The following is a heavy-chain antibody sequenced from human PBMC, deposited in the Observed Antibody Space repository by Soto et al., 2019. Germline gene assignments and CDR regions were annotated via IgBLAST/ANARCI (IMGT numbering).Heavy chain of an antibody. J-gene: IGHJ4*02. Sequence: QVQLQQWGAGLLKPSETLSLTCAVYGGSFSGYYWTWIRQPPGTGLEWSGEINHSGSTNYNPSLKSRVTISVYTSKNQFSLKLTSVTAADTAVYYCARDKITGLFDYWGQGTLVTVSS. D-gene: IGHD2-8*02. V-gene: IGHV4-34*01. CDR1: GGSFSGYY. CDR2: INHSGST. CDR3: ARDKITGLFDY.